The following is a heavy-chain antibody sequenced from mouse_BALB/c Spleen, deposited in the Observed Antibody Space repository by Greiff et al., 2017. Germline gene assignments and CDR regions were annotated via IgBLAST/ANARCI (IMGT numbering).Heavy chain of an antibody. CDR2: ISYSGST. Sequence: EVKLQESGPGLVKPSQSLSLTCTVTGYSITSDYAWNWIRQFPGNKLEWMGYISYSGSTSYNPSLKSRISITRDTSKNQFFLQLNSVTTEDTATYYCARDYYGSPYYFDYWGQGTTLTVSS. D-gene: IGHD1-1*01. J-gene: IGHJ2*01. CDR1: GYSITSDYA. V-gene: IGHV3-2*02. CDR3: ARDYYGSPYYFDY.